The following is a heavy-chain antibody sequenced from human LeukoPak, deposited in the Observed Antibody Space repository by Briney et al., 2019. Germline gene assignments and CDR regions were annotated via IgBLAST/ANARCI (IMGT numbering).Heavy chain of an antibody. D-gene: IGHD1-26*01. V-gene: IGHV3-9*01. Sequence: GGSLRLSCAASGFTFSSYWMTWIRQAPGKGLEWVSGISWNSGSIGYADSVKGRFTISRDNAKNSLYLQMNSLRAEDTALYYCAKAGRGYYYYYYMDVWGKGTTVTVSS. CDR3: AKAGRGYYYYYYMDV. J-gene: IGHJ6*03. CDR2: ISWNSGSI. CDR1: GFTFSSYW.